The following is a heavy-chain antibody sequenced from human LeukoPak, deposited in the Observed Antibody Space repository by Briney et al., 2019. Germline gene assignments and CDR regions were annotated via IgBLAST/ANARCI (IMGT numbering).Heavy chain of an antibody. Sequence: ASVKVSCTASGYTFTGYYMHWVRQAPGQGLEWMGWINPNSGGTNYAQKFQGRVTMTRDTSISTAYMELSRLRSDDTAVYYCARALTTVTTSYYYYYGMDVWGQGTTVTVSS. CDR1: GYTFTGYY. CDR3: ARALTTVTTSYYYYYGMDV. J-gene: IGHJ6*02. D-gene: IGHD4-17*01. CDR2: INPNSGGT. V-gene: IGHV1-2*02.